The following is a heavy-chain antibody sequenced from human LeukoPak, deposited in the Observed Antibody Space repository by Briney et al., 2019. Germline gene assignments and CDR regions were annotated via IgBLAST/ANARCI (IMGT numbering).Heavy chain of an antibody. V-gene: IGHV3-11*01. CDR1: GFTFSDDY. CDR3: RFYTSGSDY. Sequence: KPGGSLRLSCAVSGFTFSDDYMSSIRQAPGKGLEWVSYISSSGSTIYYADSVKGRFTVSRDNSKNTLYLQMNSLRVEDTAVYYCRFYTSGSDYWGQGTLVSVSS. D-gene: IGHD3-22*01. CDR2: ISSSGSTI. J-gene: IGHJ4*02.